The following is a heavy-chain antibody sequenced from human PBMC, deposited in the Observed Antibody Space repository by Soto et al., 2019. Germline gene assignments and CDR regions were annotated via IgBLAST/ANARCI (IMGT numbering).Heavy chain of an antibody. D-gene: IGHD3-9*01. CDR2: IYYSGST. J-gene: IGHJ5*02. CDR3: ARPHYDILTGYPFSLFDP. V-gene: IGHV4-39*01. CDR1: GVSISSSSYY. Sequence: SETLSLTCTVSGVSISSSSYYWGWIRQPPGKGLEWIGSIYYSGSTYYNPSLKSRVTISVDTSKNQFSLKLSSVTAADTAVYYCARPHYDILTGYPFSLFDPWGQGTLVTVSS.